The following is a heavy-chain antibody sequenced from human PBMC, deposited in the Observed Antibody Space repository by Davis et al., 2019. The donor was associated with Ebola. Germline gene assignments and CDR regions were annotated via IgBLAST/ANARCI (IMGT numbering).Heavy chain of an antibody. J-gene: IGHJ6*02. CDR3: ARGSRDYGYYYYYYGMDV. V-gene: IGHV3-7*01. CDR1: GFTFSSYW. Sequence: GESLKISCAASGFTFSSYWMSWVRQAPGKGLEWVANIKQDGSEKYYVDSVKGRFTISRDNAKNSLYLQMNSLRDEDTAVYYCARGSRDYGYYYYYYGMDVWGQGTTVTVSS. CDR2: IKQDGSEK. D-gene: IGHD4-17*01.